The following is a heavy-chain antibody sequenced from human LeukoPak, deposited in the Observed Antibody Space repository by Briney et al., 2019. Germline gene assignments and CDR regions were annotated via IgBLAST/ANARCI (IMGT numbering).Heavy chain of an antibody. D-gene: IGHD1-26*01. J-gene: IGHJ4*02. CDR3: ARRPRSSGSHDGPSGLDY. Sequence: SETLSLTCAVYGGSFSGYYWSWIRQPPGKGLEWIGEINHSGSTNYNPSLKSRVTISVDTSKNQFSLKLSSVTAADTAVYYCARRPRSSGSHDGPSGLDYWGQGNLVTVSS. CDR1: GGSFSGYY. CDR2: INHSGST. V-gene: IGHV4-34*01.